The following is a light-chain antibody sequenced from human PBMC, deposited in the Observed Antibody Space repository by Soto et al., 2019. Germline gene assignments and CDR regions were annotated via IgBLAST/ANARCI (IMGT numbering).Light chain of an antibody. CDR3: QQRSNWPPIT. CDR1: QSVISSY. CDR2: DAS. J-gene: IGKJ5*01. V-gene: IGKV3-11*01. Sequence: EIVLTKSPVTLSLSQGQRATLSCRASQSVISSYLAWYQQKPGQAPRLLIYDASNRATGIPARFSGSGSGTDFTLTISSLEPEDFAVYYCQQRSNWPPITFGQGTRLEIK.